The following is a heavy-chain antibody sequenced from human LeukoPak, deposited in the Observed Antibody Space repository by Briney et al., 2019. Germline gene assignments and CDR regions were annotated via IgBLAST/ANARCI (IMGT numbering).Heavy chain of an antibody. CDR2: ISAYNGNT. V-gene: IGHV1-18*04. Sequence: GASVKVSCKASGYTFTSNYIHWVRQAPGQGLEWMGWISAYNGNTNYAQKLQGRVTMTTDTSTSTAYMELRSLRSDDTAVYYCARHYYDSSGYYGNDYWGQGTLVTVSS. J-gene: IGHJ4*02. D-gene: IGHD3-22*01. CDR3: ARHYYDSSGYYGNDY. CDR1: GYTFTSNY.